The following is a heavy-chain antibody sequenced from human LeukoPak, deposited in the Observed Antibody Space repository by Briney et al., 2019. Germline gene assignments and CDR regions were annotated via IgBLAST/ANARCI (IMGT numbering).Heavy chain of an antibody. CDR1: GYSISSGYY. CDR2: IYHSGST. CDR3: ARDYYDSSGISGGY. J-gene: IGHJ4*02. Sequence: SETLSLTCTVSGYSISSGYYWGWIRQPPGKGLEWIGSIYHSGSTYYNPSLKSRVTISVDTSKNQFSLKLSSVTAADTAVYYCARDYYDSSGISGGYWGQGTLVTVSS. V-gene: IGHV4-38-2*02. D-gene: IGHD3-22*01.